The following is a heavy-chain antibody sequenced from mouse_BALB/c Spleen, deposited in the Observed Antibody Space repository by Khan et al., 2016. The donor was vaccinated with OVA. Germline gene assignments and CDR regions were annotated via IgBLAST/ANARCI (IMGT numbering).Heavy chain of an antibody. CDR2: ISTYYGEA. CDR3: ARGGRFAY. D-gene: IGHD3-3*01. Sequence: QVQLKQSGAELVRPGVSVKISCKGSGYTFTDYAMHWVKQGPAKSLEWIGVISTYYGEADYNHNFKGQATMTVDKSSSTAYMELVRLTSEDSAIYYCARGGRFAYWGQGTLVTVSA. V-gene: IGHV1S137*01. J-gene: IGHJ3*01. CDR1: GYTFTDYA.